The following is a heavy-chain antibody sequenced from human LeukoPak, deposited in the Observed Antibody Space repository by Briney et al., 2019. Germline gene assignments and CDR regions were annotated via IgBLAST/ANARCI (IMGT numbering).Heavy chain of an antibody. D-gene: IGHD5-24*01. CDR1: GITVSSNY. J-gene: IGHJ3*02. CDR2: HYSGGST. CDR3: AREASRDGYNDAFDI. Sequence: GGSLRLSCAASGITVSSNYMSWVRQAPGKGLEWVSVHYSGGSTKYADSVKGRFTISRDNSKNTLYLQVDSLRAEDTAVYYCAREASRDGYNDAFDIWGQGTMVTVS. V-gene: IGHV3-53*01.